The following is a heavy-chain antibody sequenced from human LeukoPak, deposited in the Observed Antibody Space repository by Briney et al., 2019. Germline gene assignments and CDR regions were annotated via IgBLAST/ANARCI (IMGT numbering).Heavy chain of an antibody. V-gene: IGHV4-59*12. CDR1: GGSISSYY. Sequence: SETLSLTCTVSGGSISSYYWSWIRQPPGKGLEWIGYIYYSGSTNYNPSLKSRVTISIDTSKSQFSLKLSSVTAADTAVYYCAREGTTGTADWFDPWGQGTLVTVSS. J-gene: IGHJ5*02. D-gene: IGHD1-1*01. CDR2: IYYSGST. CDR3: AREGTTGTADWFDP.